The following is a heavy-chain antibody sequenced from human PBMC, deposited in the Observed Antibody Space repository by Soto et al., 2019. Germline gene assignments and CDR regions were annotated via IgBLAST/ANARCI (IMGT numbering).Heavy chain of an antibody. Sequence: QVQLVESGGGVVQPGRSLRLSCAASGFTFSSYGMHWVRQAPGKGLEWVAIISFDGSNKYYADSVKGRFTISRDTSNNTLYLQMNSLRAEDTAAYYCAKEGLDQNYYYYYGMDVWGQGTTVTVSS. V-gene: IGHV3-30*18. CDR1: GFTFSSYG. D-gene: IGHD3-3*01. CDR3: AKEGLDQNYYYYYGMDV. J-gene: IGHJ6*02. CDR2: ISFDGSNK.